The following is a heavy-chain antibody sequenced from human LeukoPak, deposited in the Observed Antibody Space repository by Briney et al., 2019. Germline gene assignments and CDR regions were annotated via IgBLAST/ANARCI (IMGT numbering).Heavy chain of an antibody. J-gene: IGHJ4*02. CDR3: ARYCSGGICYVGLI. Sequence: GGSLRLSCVASGFTFSTYGTHWVRQAPGKGLEWVAVIRSDGSSEYYADSVKGRFIISRDNSKNTLHLQMNSLRAEDTAMYYCARYCSGGICYVGLIWGQGTLATVSS. D-gene: IGHD2-15*01. CDR2: IRSDGSSE. V-gene: IGHV3-33*01. CDR1: GFTFSTYG.